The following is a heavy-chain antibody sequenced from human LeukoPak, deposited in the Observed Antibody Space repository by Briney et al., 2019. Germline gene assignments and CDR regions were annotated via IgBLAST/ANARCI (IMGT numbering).Heavy chain of an antibody. J-gene: IGHJ4*02. CDR1: GGSISSSSYY. D-gene: IGHD6-19*01. Sequence: SETLSLTCTVSGGSISSSSYYWGWIRQPPGKGLEWIGSIYYSGSTYYNPSLKSRVTISVDTSKNQFSLKLSSVTAADTAVYYCATHAVPIDDWGQRTLVTVSS. V-gene: IGHV4-39*01. CDR2: IYYSGST. CDR3: ATHAVPIDD.